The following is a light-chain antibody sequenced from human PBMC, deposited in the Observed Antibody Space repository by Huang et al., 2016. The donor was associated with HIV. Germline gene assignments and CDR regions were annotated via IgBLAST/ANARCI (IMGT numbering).Light chain of an antibody. J-gene: IGKJ1*01. Sequence: DIVMVQSPVSLSVTPGEAASITCRSSQSLLHSNGHHYLDWYRQKPGQSPQLLMYLGSTQAAGVPDRFSGSGSGTDFTLKINRVEADDVGVYYCMQGLQSWTFGQGTKVEI. CDR3: MQGLQSWT. CDR1: QSLLHSNGHHY. CDR2: LGS. V-gene: IGKV2-28*01.